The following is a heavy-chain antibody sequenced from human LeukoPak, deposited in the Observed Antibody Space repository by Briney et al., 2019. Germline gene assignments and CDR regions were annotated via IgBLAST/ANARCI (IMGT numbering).Heavy chain of an antibody. CDR2: IKQDGREK. D-gene: IGHD3-10*01. CDR1: GFTFSDYW. V-gene: IGHV3-7*01. J-gene: IGHJ4*02. CDR3: ARDGGWAVRGADY. Sequence: GGSLRLSCSASGFTFSDYWMTWVRQAPGKGRDWVANIKQDGREKYYVDSLKGRFTNSRDNAKNSLYPQMNSLRAEAPAVYYCARDGGWAVRGADYWGQGTLVTVSS.